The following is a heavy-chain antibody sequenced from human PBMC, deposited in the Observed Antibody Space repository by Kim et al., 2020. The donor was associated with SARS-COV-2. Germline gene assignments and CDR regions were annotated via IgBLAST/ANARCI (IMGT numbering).Heavy chain of an antibody. V-gene: IGHV4-34*01. CDR3: ARERIAAAGTRFVDY. J-gene: IGHJ4*02. CDR2: INHSGST. CDR1: GGSFSGYY. Sequence: SETLSLTCAVYGGSFSGYYWSWIRQPPGKGLEWIGEINHSGSTNYNPSLKSRVTISVDTSKNQFSLKLSSVTAADTAVYYCARERIAAAGTRFVDYWGQG. D-gene: IGHD6-13*01.